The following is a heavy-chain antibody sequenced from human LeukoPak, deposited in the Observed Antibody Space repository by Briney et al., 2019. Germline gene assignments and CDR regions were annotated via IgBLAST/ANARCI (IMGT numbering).Heavy chain of an antibody. CDR2: ISGSGGST. Sequence: PGGSLRLSCAASGFTFSSYAMSWVRQAPGKGLEWVSAISGSGGSTYYADSVKGRFTISRDNSKNTLYLQMNSLRAEDTAVYYCAKGRNWNDVAFYYFDYWGQGTLVTVSS. CDR1: GFTFSSYA. D-gene: IGHD1-1*01. J-gene: IGHJ4*02. CDR3: AKGRNWNDVAFYYFDY. V-gene: IGHV3-23*01.